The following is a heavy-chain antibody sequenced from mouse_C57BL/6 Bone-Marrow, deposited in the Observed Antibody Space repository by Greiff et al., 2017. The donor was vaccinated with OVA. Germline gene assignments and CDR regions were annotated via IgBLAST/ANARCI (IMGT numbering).Heavy chain of an antibody. J-gene: IGHJ1*03. CDR2: IYPRSGNT. V-gene: IGHV1-81*01. CDR1: GYTFTSYG. CDR3: ATVYWDFDV. Sequence: QVQLQQSGAELARPGASVKLSCKASGYTFTSYGISWVKQRTGQGLEWIGEIYPRSGNTYYNEKFKGKATLTADKSSSTAYMEIRSLTSEDSSVYFCATVYWDFDVGGTGTTGTVSA. D-gene: IGHD6-1*01.